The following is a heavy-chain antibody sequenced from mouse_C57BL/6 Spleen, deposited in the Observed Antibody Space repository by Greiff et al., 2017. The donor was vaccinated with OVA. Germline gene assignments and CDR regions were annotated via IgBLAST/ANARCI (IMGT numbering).Heavy chain of an antibody. CDR3: ARKGDYDGGYFDV. CDR2: IWTGGGT. CDR1: GFSLTSYA. Sequence: QVQLKESGPGLVAPSQSLSITCTVSGFSLTSYAISWVRQPPGKGLEWLGVIWTGGGTTYNSALKSRLSISKDNSKSQVFLKMNRLQTDDTARYYCARKGDYDGGYFDVWGTGTTVTVSS. D-gene: IGHD2-4*01. V-gene: IGHV2-9-1*01. J-gene: IGHJ1*03.